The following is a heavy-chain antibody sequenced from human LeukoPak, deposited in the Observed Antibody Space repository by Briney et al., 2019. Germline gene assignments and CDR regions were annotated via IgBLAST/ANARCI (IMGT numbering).Heavy chain of an antibody. V-gene: IGHV5-51*01. J-gene: IGHJ4*02. CDR3: AKYRSAGFWAPFDY. CDR1: GYSFTSYW. CDR2: IYPGDSDT. Sequence: GESLKISCKGSGYSFTSYWIGWVRQMPGKGLEWMGIIYPGDSDTRYSPSFQGQVTISADKSISTAYLQMNSLRAEDTAVYYCAKYRSAGFWAPFDYWGQGTLVTVSS. D-gene: IGHD3-3*01.